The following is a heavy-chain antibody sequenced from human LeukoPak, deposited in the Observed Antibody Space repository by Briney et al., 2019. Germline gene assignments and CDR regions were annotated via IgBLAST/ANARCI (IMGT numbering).Heavy chain of an antibody. CDR2: IKSKTDGGTT. CDR1: GFTFSSYW. J-gene: IGHJ4*02. D-gene: IGHD3-16*02. V-gene: IGHV3-15*01. Sequence: NPGGSLRLSCAASGFTFSSYWMSWVRQAPGKGLEWVGRIKSKTDGGTTDYAAPVKGRFTISRDDSKNTLYLQMNSLKTEDTAVYYCVEGSYRRLFDYWGQGTLVTVSS. CDR3: VEGSYRRLFDY.